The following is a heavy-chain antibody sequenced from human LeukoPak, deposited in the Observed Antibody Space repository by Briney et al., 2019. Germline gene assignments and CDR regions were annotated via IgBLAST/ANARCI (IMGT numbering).Heavy chain of an antibody. D-gene: IGHD5-12*01. V-gene: IGHV4-59*12. CDR3: ARLLGYPNYYYYMDV. CDR2: IYYSGST. J-gene: IGHJ6*03. CDR1: GGSISSYY. Sequence: SETLSLTCTVSGGSISSYYWSWIRQPPGKGLEWIGYIYYSGSTNYNPSLKSRVTISVDTSKNQFSLKLSSVTAADTAVYYCARLLGYPNYYYYMDVWGKGTTVTVSS.